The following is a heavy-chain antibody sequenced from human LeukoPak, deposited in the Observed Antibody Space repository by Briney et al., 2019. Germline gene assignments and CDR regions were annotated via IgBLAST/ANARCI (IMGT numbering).Heavy chain of an antibody. CDR1: GYTFTDYG. D-gene: IGHD2-8*01. CDR2: INTNTGNP. V-gene: IGHV7-4-1*02. J-gene: IGHJ5*02. Sequence: GASVKVSCKASGYTFTDYGMNWVRQAPGQGLEWMGWINTNTGNPTYAQGFTGRFVFSLDTSVSTAYLQISSLKAEDTAVYYCARDKTYCTNGVCSRFDPWGQGTLVTVSS. CDR3: ARDKTYCTNGVCSRFDP.